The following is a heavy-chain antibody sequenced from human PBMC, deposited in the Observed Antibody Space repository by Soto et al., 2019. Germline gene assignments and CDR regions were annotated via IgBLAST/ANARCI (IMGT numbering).Heavy chain of an antibody. CDR1: GGSISSSSYY. V-gene: IGHV4-39*01. CDR2: IYYSGST. Sequence: QLQLQESGPGLVKPSETLSLTCTVSGGSISSSSYYWGWIRQPPGKGLEWFGSIYYSGSTYYNPSLKSRVTISVDTSKNQFSLKLSSVTAADTAVYYCARQPLYCSGGSCYPFYYYYYMDVWGKGTTVTVSS. CDR3: ARQPLYCSGGSCYPFYYYYYMDV. D-gene: IGHD2-15*01. J-gene: IGHJ6*03.